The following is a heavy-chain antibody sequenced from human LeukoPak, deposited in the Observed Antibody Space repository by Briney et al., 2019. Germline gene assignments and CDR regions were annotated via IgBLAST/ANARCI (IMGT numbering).Heavy chain of an antibody. CDR3: ARGPDFWSGPGGYYFDY. J-gene: IGHJ4*02. D-gene: IGHD3-3*01. Sequence: SETLSLTCAVSDYSISTGYYWGWIRQPPGKGLEWIGSISHGGSTHYNASLKSRVTISVDTSKNQFSLKLSSVTAADTAVYYCARGPDFWSGPGGYYFDYWGQGTLVTVSS. V-gene: IGHV4-38-2*01. CDR1: DYSISTGYY. CDR2: ISHGGST.